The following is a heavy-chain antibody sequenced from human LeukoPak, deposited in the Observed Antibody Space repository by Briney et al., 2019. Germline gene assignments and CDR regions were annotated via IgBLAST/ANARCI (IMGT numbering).Heavy chain of an antibody. Sequence: GGSLRLSCAASGFTCRSYAMSWVRQAPGKGLEWVSGISGSGGNTYYADSVKGRFTIYRDNSKNTLYLQMNSLRAEDTAVYFCAKRGVVIRVILVGFHKEAYYFDSWGQGALVTVSS. CDR2: ISGSGGNT. V-gene: IGHV3-23*01. D-gene: IGHD3-22*01. J-gene: IGHJ4*02. CDR3: AKRGVVIRVILVGFHKEAYYFDS. CDR1: GFTCRSYA.